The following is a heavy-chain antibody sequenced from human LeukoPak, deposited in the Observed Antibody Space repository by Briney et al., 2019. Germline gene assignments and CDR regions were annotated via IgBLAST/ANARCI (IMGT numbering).Heavy chain of an antibody. CDR2: ISYDGSNK. Sequence: GGSLRLSCAASGFTFSSYAMHWVRQAPGKGLEWVAVISYDGSNKYYADSVKGRFTISRDNSKNTLYLQMNSLRAEDTAVYYCARGGHIAARREDNWFYPWGQGTLVTVSS. CDR1: GFTFSSYA. J-gene: IGHJ5*02. CDR3: ARGGHIAARREDNWFYP. D-gene: IGHD6-6*01. V-gene: IGHV3-30*01.